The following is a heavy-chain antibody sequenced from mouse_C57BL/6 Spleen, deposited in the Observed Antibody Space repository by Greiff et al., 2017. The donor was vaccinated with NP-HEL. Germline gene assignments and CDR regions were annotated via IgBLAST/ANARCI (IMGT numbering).Heavy chain of an antibody. D-gene: IGHD1-1*01. V-gene: IGHV1-54*01. CDR3: ARSLYGSYAMDY. J-gene: IGHJ4*01. Sequence: VQLQQSGAELVRPGTSVKVSCKASGYAFTNYLIEWVKQRPGQGLEWIGVINPGSGGTNYNEKFKGKATLTADKSSSTAYMQLSSLTSEDSAVYFCARSLYGSYAMDYWGQGTSVTVSS. CDR1: GYAFTNYL. CDR2: INPGSGGT.